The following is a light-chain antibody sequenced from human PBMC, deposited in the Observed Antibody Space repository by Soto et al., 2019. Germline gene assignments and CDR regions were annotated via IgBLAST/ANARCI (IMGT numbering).Light chain of an antibody. J-gene: IGKJ3*01. V-gene: IGKV2-28*01. CDR1: QSLLHGTGYNS. CDR3: MQVLQTPVT. CDR2: LGS. Sequence: DIVMTQSPLSLPVTPGEPASISCRSSQSLLHGTGYNSLDWYLQKRGQSPQLLIQLGSMRASGDPNRFSGSGSGTEFTLKISRVEAEDVGVYYCMQVLQTPVTFGPGTKVDI.